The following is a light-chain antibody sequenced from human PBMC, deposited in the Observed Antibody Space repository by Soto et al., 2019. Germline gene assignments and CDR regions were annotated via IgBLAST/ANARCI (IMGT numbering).Light chain of an antibody. Sequence: DIVMTQSPDSLGVSLGERATINCKASQSVLHNSNNKNWLAWYQQKPGQPPKLLIYWASTRESGVPDRFSGRGSGTDFTLTISRLQAGDVGVDYWQQWYSLPRTFGQGPKEQI. CDR2: WAS. J-gene: IGKJ1*01. V-gene: IGKV4-1*01. CDR1: QSVLHNSNNKNW. CDR3: QQWYSLPRT.